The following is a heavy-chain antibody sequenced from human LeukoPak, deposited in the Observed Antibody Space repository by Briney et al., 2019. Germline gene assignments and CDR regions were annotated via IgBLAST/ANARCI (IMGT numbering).Heavy chain of an antibody. Sequence: SQTLSLTCAISGDSVSSNSAAWNWIRQSPSRGLEWLGRTYYRSKLYNGYAVSVKSRITINPDTSKNQFSLQLNSVTPEDTAVYYCARGPDGFGELLVPYYFDYWGQGTLVTVSS. CDR1: GDSVSSNSAA. V-gene: IGHV6-1*01. CDR3: ARGPDGFGELLVPYYFDY. CDR2: TYYRSKLYN. D-gene: IGHD3-10*01. J-gene: IGHJ4*02.